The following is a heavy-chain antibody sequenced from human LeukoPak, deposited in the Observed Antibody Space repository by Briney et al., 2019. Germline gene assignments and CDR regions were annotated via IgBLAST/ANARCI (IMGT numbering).Heavy chain of an antibody. CDR2: INTDGTVT. J-gene: IGHJ4*02. D-gene: IGHD6-19*01. Sequence: PVGSLRLSCAASGFTFRKYWMLWVRQAPGKGLESVSRINTDGTVTTYADSVKGRFTVSRDNADNTMFLQMNSVRDEDTAVYYCATKQWLAPPPDSWGQGTPVTVSS. CDR1: GFTFRKYW. CDR3: ATKQWLAPPPDS. V-gene: IGHV3-74*01.